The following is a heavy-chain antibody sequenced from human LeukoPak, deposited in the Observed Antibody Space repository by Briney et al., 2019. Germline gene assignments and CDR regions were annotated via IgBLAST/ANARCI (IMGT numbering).Heavy chain of an antibody. CDR2: INPNSGGT. V-gene: IGHV1-2*02. Sequence: ASVKVSCKASGYIFTGYYMHWVRQAPGQGLEWMGWINPNSGGTNYAQKFQGRVTMTRDTAITTAYMELSRLRSDDTAVYYCAREKSGYNPIDYWGQGTLVTVSS. CDR1: GYIFTGYY. J-gene: IGHJ4*02. D-gene: IGHD5-12*01. CDR3: AREKSGYNPIDY.